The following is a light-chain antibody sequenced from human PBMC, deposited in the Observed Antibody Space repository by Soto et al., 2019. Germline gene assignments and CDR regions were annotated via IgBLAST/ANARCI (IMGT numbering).Light chain of an antibody. CDR1: QSISSN. CDR2: GAS. Sequence: IVMTKYPATLSVPPGERATLSCRASQSISSNLAWYQQKPGQAPRLLIYGASTRATGIPARFSGSGSGTEFTLTISSLQSEDFTLYYCQQYKYLPRTFGQGTKVDIK. CDR3: QQYKYLPRT. V-gene: IGKV3-15*01. J-gene: IGKJ1*01.